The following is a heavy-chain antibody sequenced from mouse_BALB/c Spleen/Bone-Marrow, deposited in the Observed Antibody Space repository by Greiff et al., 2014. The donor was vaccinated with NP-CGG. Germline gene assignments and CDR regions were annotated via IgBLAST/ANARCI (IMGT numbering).Heavy chain of an antibody. Sequence: EVQLQQSGPELVKPGASVKISCKASGYSFTGYFMNWVMQSHGKSLEWIGRINPYNGDTFYNQKFKGKATLTVDKSSSTAHMELRSLASEDSAVYYRARYYGQGAMDYWGQGTSVTVSS. V-gene: IGHV1-20*02. CDR2: INPYNGDT. J-gene: IGHJ4*01. CDR1: GYSFTGYF. D-gene: IGHD1-2*01. CDR3: ARYYGQGAMDY.